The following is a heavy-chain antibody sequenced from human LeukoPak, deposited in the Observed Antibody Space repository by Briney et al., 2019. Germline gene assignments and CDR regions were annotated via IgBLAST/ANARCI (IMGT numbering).Heavy chain of an antibody. CDR2: IYYSGST. J-gene: IGHJ6*03. CDR3: AIGGYSYGVYYYYYMDV. CDR1: GGSISSSSYY. V-gene: IGHV4-39*07. D-gene: IGHD5-18*01. Sequence: SETLSLTCTVSGGSISSSSYYWGWIRQPPGRGLEWIASIYYSGSTYYNPSLKSRVTISVDTSKNQFSLKLSSVTAADTAVYYCAIGGYSYGVYYYYYMDVWGKGTTVTVSS.